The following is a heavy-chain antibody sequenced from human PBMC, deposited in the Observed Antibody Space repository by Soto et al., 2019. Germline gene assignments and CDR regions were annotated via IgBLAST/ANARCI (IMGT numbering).Heavy chain of an antibody. Sequence: PGESLKISCKVSGYSFSYYWIAWVRHVPGKGLEWMGIIYPGDSDTRYSPSFQGQVTISRDNAKNSLYLQMNSLRADDTAVYYCARDYYDSSGYAAFFDYWGQGTLVTVSS. J-gene: IGHJ4*02. CDR3: ARDYYDSSGYAAFFDY. V-gene: IGHV5-51*01. D-gene: IGHD3-22*01. CDR2: IYPGDSDT. CDR1: GYSFSYYW.